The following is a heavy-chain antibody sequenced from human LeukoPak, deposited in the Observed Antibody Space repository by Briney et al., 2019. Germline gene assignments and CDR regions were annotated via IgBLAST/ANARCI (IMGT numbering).Heavy chain of an antibody. CDR2: MYYSGST. V-gene: IGHV4-39*01. CDR3: AKDGYGGNRNFDY. Sequence: SETLSLTCTVSGGSISSSSYYWGWIRQPPGKGLEWIGSMYYSGSTYYNPSLKSRVTISVEKSKKQFSLKLSSVTAADTAVDYCAKDGYGGNRNFDYWGQGTLVTVSS. J-gene: IGHJ4*02. D-gene: IGHD4-23*01. CDR1: GGSISSSSYY.